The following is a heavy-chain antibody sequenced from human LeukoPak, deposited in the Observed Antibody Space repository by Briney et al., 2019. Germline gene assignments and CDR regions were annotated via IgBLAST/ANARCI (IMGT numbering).Heavy chain of an antibody. Sequence: PSETLSLTCAVYGGSFSGYYWSWIRQPPGKGLEWIGEISHSGSTNYNPSLKSRVTISVDTSKNQFSLKLSSVTAADTAVYYCARGYCSSTSCYTQYFQHWGQGTLVTVSS. CDR1: GGSFSGYY. J-gene: IGHJ1*01. CDR2: ISHSGST. CDR3: ARGYCSSTSCYTQYFQH. D-gene: IGHD2-2*02. V-gene: IGHV4-34*01.